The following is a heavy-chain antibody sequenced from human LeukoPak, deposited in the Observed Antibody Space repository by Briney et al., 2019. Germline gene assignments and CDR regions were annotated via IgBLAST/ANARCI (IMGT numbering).Heavy chain of an antibody. V-gene: IGHV3-23*01. D-gene: IGHD1-26*01. CDR1: GFTFSSYA. CDR2: ISGSGGST. J-gene: IGHJ4*02. CDR3: ARDPYEGAQEENDY. Sequence: PGGSLRLSCAASGFTFSSYAMSWVRQAPGKGLEWVSAISGSGGSTYYADSVKGRFTISRDNSKNTLYLQMNSLRAEDTAVYYCARDPYEGAQEENDYWGQGTLVTVSS.